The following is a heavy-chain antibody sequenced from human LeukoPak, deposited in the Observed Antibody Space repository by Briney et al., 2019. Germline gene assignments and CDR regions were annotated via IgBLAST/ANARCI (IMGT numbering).Heavy chain of an antibody. CDR1: GYTFTSYA. Sequence: ASVKVSCKASGYTFTSYAMNWVRQAPGQGLEWMGWINTNTGNPTYAQGFTGRFVFSLDTSVSTAYLQISSLKAEDTAVYYCARDHPRTTDDAFDIWGQGTMVTVSS. CDR3: ARDHPRTTDDAFDI. D-gene: IGHD1-1*01. CDR2: INTNTGNP. V-gene: IGHV7-4-1*02. J-gene: IGHJ3*02.